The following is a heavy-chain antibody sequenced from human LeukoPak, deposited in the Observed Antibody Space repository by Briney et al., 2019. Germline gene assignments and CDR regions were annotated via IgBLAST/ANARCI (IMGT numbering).Heavy chain of an antibody. CDR3: ARDAATYFDY. Sequence: GGSLRLSCAASGFTVSDNYMNWVRQAPGKGLEWVSVIYSGGSTYYADSVKGRFTISRDNSKNTLYLQMNSLRAEDTAVYYCARDAATYFDYWGQGTLVTVSS. V-gene: IGHV3-66*01. CDR2: IYSGGST. J-gene: IGHJ4*02. CDR1: GFTVSDNY. D-gene: IGHD6-25*01.